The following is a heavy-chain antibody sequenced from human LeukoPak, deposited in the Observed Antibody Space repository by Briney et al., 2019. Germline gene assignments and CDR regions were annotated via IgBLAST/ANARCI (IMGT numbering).Heavy chain of an antibody. CDR2: IRYDGSNK. Sequence: PGGSLRLSCAASGFTFSSYGMHWVRQAPGKGLEWVAFIRYDGSNKYYADSVKGRFTISRDNSKNTLYLQMNSLSAEDTAVYYCAKARSTSWPPLFDPWGQGTLVTVSS. J-gene: IGHJ5*02. CDR3: AKARSTSWPPLFDP. D-gene: IGHD2-2*01. CDR1: GFTFSSYG. V-gene: IGHV3-30*02.